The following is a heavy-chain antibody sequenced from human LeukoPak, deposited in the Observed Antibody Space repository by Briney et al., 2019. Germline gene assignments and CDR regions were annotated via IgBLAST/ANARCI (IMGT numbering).Heavy chain of an antibody. D-gene: IGHD5-12*01. J-gene: IGHJ4*02. CDR3: ARALPMGWLRYNNPDYYFDY. Sequence: SQTLSLTCTVSGGSISSGSYHWIWIRQPAGKGLEWIGHIYTSGSTNYNPSLRSRVTISVDTSKNQFSLKLSSVTAADTAVYYCARALPMGWLRYNNPDYYFDYWGQGTLVTVSS. V-gene: IGHV4-61*09. CDR1: GGSISSGSYH. CDR2: IYTSGST.